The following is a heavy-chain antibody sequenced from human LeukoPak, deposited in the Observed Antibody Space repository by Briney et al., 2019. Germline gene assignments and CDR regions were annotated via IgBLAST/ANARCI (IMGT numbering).Heavy chain of an antibody. D-gene: IGHD2-2*01. CDR3: ARYCSSTSCYGYMDV. Sequence: SETLSLTCAVYGGSFSGYYWSWIRQPPGKGLEWIGEINHSGSTNYNPSLKSRVTISVDTSKNQFSLKLSSVTAADTAVYYCARYCSSTSCYGYMDVWGKGTTVTVSS. CDR2: INHSGST. CDR1: GGSFSGYY. J-gene: IGHJ6*03. V-gene: IGHV4-34*01.